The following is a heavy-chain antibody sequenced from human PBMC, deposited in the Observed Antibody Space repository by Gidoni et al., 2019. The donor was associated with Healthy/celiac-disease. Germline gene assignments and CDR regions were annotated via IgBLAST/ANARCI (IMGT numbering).Heavy chain of an antibody. D-gene: IGHD2-2*01. CDR2: INHSGST. CDR3: ARGGPRWSYCSSTSCTNSDFDP. Sequence: GSSSPWIRQPPGKGLEWIGEINHSGSTNYNPSLKSRVTISVDTSKNQFSLKLSSVTAADTAVYYCARGGPRWSYCSSTSCTNSDFDPWGQGTLVTVSS. V-gene: IGHV4-34*01. CDR1: GSS. J-gene: IGHJ5*02.